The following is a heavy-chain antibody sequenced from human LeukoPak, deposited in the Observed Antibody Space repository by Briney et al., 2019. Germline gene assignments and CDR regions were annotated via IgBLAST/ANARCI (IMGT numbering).Heavy chain of an antibody. Sequence: GGSLRLSCAASGFTFSSYSMNWVRQAPGKGLEWVSSISSSSSYIYYADSVKGRFTISRDNSKNTRYLQMNSLRAEDTAVYYCAKEQRGYTGYAVGSWFDPWGQGTLVTVSS. V-gene: IGHV3-21*04. J-gene: IGHJ5*02. CDR3: AKEQRGYTGYAVGSWFDP. CDR2: ISSSSSYI. CDR1: GFTFSSYS. D-gene: IGHD5-12*01.